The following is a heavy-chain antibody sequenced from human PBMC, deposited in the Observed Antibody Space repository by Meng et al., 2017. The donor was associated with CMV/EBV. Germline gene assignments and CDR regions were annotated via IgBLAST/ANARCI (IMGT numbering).Heavy chain of an antibody. D-gene: IGHD2-2*01. J-gene: IGHJ3*02. V-gene: IGHV1-46*01. Sequence: ASVKVSCKASGYTFTSYYMHWVRQAPGQGLEWMGIINPSGGSTSYAQKFQGRVTMTRDTSTSTVYMELSSRRYEDTAVYYCASAGCSSTSCHKGDAFDIWGQGTMVTVSS. CDR2: INPSGGST. CDR3: ASAGCSSTSCHKGDAFDI. CDR1: GYTFTSYY.